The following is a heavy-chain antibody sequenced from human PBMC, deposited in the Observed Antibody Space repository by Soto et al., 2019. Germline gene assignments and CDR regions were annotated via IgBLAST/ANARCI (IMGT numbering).Heavy chain of an antibody. CDR2: IIYRGSP. CDR3: ARVEYHDSSGYYYSWGRFDN. J-gene: IGHJ4*02. CDR1: GTTFTTYY. V-gene: IGHV4-59*12. D-gene: IGHD3-22*01. Sequence: SETLSLTCSVSGTTFTTYYWSWIRQSPGKGLEWIGEIIYRGSPKYNPSLKSRVTMSVDTSKNQFSLRLSSVTAADTAMYYCARVEYHDSSGYYYSWGRFDNWGQGALVTVSS.